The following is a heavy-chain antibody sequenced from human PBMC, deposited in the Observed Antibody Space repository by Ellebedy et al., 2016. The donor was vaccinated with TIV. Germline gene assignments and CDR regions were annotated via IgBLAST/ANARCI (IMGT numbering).Heavy chain of an antibody. CDR3: ARGYGDYSY. CDR2: INPSGGST. J-gene: IGHJ4*02. CDR1: GGTFNSFA. D-gene: IGHD4-17*01. V-gene: IGHV1-46*02. Sequence: ASVKVSCKASGGTFNSFAISWVRQAPGQGLEWMGIINPSGGSTTYAQKFQGRVTMTRDTSTSTVYMDLSSLRSEDTAVYYCARGYGDYSYWGQGTLVTVSS.